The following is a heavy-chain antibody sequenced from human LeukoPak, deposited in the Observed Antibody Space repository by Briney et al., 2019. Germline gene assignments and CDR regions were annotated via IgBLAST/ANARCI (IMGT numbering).Heavy chain of an antibody. CDR2: ISGSTSNT. J-gene: IGHJ6*03. Sequence: GGSLRLSCAASGLTFSSYAMNWVRQAPGKGLEWVSTISGSTSNTFYADSVKGRFSISRDSSKNILYLQMNSLRAEDTAVYYCAKDRCSNGVGCYYYYMDVWGKGTTVTISS. CDR1: GLTFSSYA. V-gene: IGHV3-23*01. D-gene: IGHD2-8*01. CDR3: AKDRCSNGVGCYYYYMDV.